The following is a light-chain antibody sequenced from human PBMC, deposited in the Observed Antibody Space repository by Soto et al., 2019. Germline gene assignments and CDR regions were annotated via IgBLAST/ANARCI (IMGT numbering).Light chain of an antibody. J-gene: IGLJ1*01. CDR2: EDN. CDR3: CSYARTSTYV. Sequence: QSVLTQPASVSGSAGQSITISCTGTSSDVGSYNLVSWYQQHPGKAPKLMIYEDNKRPSGVSNRFSVSKSGYTASLTISGLQAEDEADYYCCSYARTSTYVFGSGTKVPVL. CDR1: SSDVGSYNL. V-gene: IGLV2-23*01.